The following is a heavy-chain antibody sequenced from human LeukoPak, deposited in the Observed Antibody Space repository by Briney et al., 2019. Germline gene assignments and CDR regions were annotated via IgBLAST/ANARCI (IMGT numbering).Heavy chain of an antibody. D-gene: IGHD5-18*01. CDR3: ARTPSFSYSSHPT. J-gene: IGHJ4*02. CDR1: GFTVSSNY. Sequence: GSLRLSCAASGFTVSSNYMSWVRQPPGKGLEWIGEIYHSGSTNYNPSLKSRVTISVDKSKNQFSLKLSSVTAADTAVYYCARTPSFSYSSHPTWGQGTLVTVSS. CDR2: IYHSGST. V-gene: IGHV4-4*02.